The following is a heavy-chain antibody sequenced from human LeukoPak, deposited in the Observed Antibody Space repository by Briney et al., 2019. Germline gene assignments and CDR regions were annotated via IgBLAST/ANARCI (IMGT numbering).Heavy chain of an antibody. Sequence: PGGSLRLSCAGSGVTFSNYVMYWGRHAPGQGLGREAVISYEGNKEDYAESVKRRCTISTDISTRTLFFHKRSPRVEDTAVYSCARENSVGDRRGAPWFDPTGQGALGTVSS. V-gene: IGHV3-30*04. CDR2: ISYEGNKE. CDR1: GVTFSNYV. J-gene: IGHJ5*02. CDR3: ARENSVGDRRGAPWFDP. D-gene: IGHD3-16*01.